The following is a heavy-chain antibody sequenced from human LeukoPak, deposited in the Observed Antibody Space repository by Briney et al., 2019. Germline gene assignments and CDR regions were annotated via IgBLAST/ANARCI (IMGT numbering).Heavy chain of an antibody. CDR1: GYTFTSYY. V-gene: IGHV1-46*01. Sequence: GASVKVSRKASGYTFTSYYMHWVRQAPGQGLEWMGIINPSRGSTSYAQKFQGRVTMTRDTSTSTVYMELSSLRSEDTAVYYCASPGGYNLSDYYYGMDVWGQGTTVTVSS. D-gene: IGHD1-1*01. J-gene: IGHJ6*02. CDR2: INPSRGST. CDR3: ASPGGYNLSDYYYGMDV.